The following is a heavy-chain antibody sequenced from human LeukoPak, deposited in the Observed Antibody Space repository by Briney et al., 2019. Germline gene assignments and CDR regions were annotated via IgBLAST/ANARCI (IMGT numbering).Heavy chain of an antibody. Sequence: ASVKVSCKASGYTFTSYGISWVRQAPGQGLEWMGWISAYNGNTNYAQKLQGRVTMTTDTSTSTAYMELRSLRSDDTAVYYCAINYDSSGNYYGKFDYWGQGTLVTVSS. CDR2: ISAYNGNT. J-gene: IGHJ4*02. D-gene: IGHD3-22*01. CDR3: AINYDSSGNYYGKFDY. CDR1: GYTFTSYG. V-gene: IGHV1-18*01.